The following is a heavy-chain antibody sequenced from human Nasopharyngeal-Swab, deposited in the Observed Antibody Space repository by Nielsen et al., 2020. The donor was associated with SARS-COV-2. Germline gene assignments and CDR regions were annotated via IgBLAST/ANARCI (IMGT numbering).Heavy chain of an antibody. CDR2: IDHSGTT. D-gene: IGHD1-26*01. CDR3: ARVKWEIEVSSLSGFFYHVDV. J-gene: IGHJ6*03. V-gene: IGHV4-39*07. Sequence: SETLSLTCTVSGGSISSSSYYWGWLRQAPGKGLEWIGSIDHSGTTYFQPSLNSRVTMSTDTSKNQFSLMLASFTAADTAIYYCARVKWEIEVSSLSGFFYHVDVWGRGTSVTVSS. CDR1: GGSISSSSYY.